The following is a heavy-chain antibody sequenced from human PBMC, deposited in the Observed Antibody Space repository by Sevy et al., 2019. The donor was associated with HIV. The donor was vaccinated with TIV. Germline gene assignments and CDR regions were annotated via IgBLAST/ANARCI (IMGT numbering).Heavy chain of an antibody. J-gene: IGHJ4*02. CDR2: ISSSATLI. V-gene: IGHV3-48*03. D-gene: IGHD4-17*01. CDR3: TRDLPPSATTVAHFDY. Sequence: GESLKISCAASGFLFSSYEMNWVRQIPGKGLEWISFISSSATLIYYGDSGRGRFTISRDNAKNSLYLQMNSLRAEDTGVYYCTRDLPPSATTVAHFDYWGQGTLVTVSS. CDR1: GFLFSSYE.